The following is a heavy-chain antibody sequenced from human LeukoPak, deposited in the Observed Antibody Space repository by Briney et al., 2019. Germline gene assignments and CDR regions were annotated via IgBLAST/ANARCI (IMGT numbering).Heavy chain of an antibody. CDR1: GASISSYY. J-gene: IGHJ2*01. CDR3: AKNNWGSGWYFDL. V-gene: IGHV4-59*01. D-gene: IGHD7-27*01. CDR2: IYYSGNT. Sequence: PSETLSLTCTVSGASISSYYWSWIRQPPGKGLEWIGYIYYSGNTNYNPSLKSRVTISVDTSKNQFSLKLSSVTAADTAVYYRAKNNWGSGWYFDLWGRGTLVTVSS.